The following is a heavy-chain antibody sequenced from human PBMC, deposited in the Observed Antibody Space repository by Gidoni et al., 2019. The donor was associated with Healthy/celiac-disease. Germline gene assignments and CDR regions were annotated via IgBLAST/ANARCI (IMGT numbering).Heavy chain of an antibody. CDR1: GFTFSSYG. CDR2: ISYDGSNK. CDR3: AKEGGSSSWYRHYYYGMDV. D-gene: IGHD6-13*01. Sequence: QVQLVESGGGVVQPGRSLRLSCAASGFTFSSYGMHWVRQAPGKGLEWVAVISYDGSNKYYADSVKGRFTISRDNSKNTLYLQMNSLRAEDTAVYYCAKEGGSSSWYRHYYYGMDVWGQGTTVTVSS. V-gene: IGHV3-30*18. J-gene: IGHJ6*02.